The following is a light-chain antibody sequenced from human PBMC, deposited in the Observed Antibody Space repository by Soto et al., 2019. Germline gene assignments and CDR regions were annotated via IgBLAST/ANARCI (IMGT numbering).Light chain of an antibody. CDR3: SSYTISNTLPFV. J-gene: IGLJ1*01. V-gene: IGLV2-14*01. CDR2: GVT. Sequence: QSVLTQPASVSGSPGQSITISCTGTRRDVGGYNYVSWYQQYPGKSPKLLIYGVTHRPSGVSNRFSGSKSGNTASLTISGLQAEDEADYYCSSYTISNTLPFVFGTGTKLTVL. CDR1: RRDVGGYNY.